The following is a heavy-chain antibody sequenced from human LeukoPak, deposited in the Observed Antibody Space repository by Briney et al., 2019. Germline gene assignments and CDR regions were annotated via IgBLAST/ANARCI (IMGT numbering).Heavy chain of an antibody. Sequence: ASVKVSCKASGYTFTSNYIHWVRQAPGQGLEWMGMIYPRDGSTSYAQKFQGRVTVTRDTSTSTVRMELSGLRSEDTAVYYCARDQEGFDYWGQGTLVTVSS. CDR3: ARDQEGFDY. V-gene: IGHV1-46*01. J-gene: IGHJ4*02. CDR1: GYTFTSNY. CDR2: IYPRDGST.